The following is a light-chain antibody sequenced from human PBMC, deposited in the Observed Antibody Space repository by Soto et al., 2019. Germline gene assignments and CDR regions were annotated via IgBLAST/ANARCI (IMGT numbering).Light chain of an antibody. CDR3: QVWDYSSDHYV. Sequence: SYELTQPPSESLAPGQTAWITCGGNNIGTKSVHWFQQKPGQAPVLVVHDDNDRPSGIPERFSGSNSGNTATLTISRVEAGDEADYYCQVWDYSSDHYVFGTGTKVTAL. J-gene: IGLJ1*01. V-gene: IGLV3-21*02. CDR1: NIGTKS. CDR2: DDN.